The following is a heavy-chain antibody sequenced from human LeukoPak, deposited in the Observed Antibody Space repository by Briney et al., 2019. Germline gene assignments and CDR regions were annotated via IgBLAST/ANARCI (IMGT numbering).Heavy chain of an antibody. CDR1: GGSISSYY. Sequence: SETLSLTCTVSGGSISSYYWSWIRQPAGKGLEWIGRIYTSGSTNYNPSLKSRVTMSVDTSKNQFSLKVNSVTAADTAVYYCARAGDFARNQRTYYMDVWGKGTTVTVSS. CDR2: IYTSGST. V-gene: IGHV4-4*07. CDR3: ARAGDFARNQRTYYMDV. J-gene: IGHJ6*03. D-gene: IGHD1-1*01.